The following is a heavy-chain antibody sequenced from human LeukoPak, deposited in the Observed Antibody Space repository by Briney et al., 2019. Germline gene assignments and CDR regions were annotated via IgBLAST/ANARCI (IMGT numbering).Heavy chain of an antibody. D-gene: IGHD1-26*01. J-gene: IGHJ4*02. V-gene: IGHV3-30*18. CDR1: GFTFSSYG. CDR3: AKVSGSYPLDY. CDR2: ISYDGSNK. Sequence: GGSLRLSCAASGFTFSSYGMHWVRQAPGKGLEWVAVISYDGSNKYYADSVKGRFTISRDNSKNTLYLQMNSLRAEDTAVYYCAKVSGSYPLDYWGQGTLATVSS.